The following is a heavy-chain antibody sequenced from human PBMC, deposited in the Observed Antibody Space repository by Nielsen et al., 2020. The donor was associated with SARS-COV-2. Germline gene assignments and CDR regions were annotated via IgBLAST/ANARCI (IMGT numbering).Heavy chain of an antibody. CDR1: GFTFSSYS. CDR2: SSSSSSYI. CDR3: ASCLAYCGGDGY. D-gene: IGHD2-21*02. Sequence: GESLKISCAASGFTFSSYSMNWVRQAPGKGPEWVSSSSSSSSYIYYADSVKGRFTISRDNAKNSLYLQMNSLRAEDTAVYYCASCLAYCGGDGYWGQGTLVTVSS. V-gene: IGHV3-21*01. J-gene: IGHJ4*02.